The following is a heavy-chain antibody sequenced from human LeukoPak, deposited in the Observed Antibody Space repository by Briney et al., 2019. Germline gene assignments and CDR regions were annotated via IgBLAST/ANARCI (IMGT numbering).Heavy chain of an antibody. J-gene: IGHJ3*02. CDR1: GYSFTSYW. Sequence: GESLKISCNGSGYSFTSYWIGWVRQMPVKGLEWMGIIYPGDSDTRYSPSFQGQVTTSADKSISTAYLQWSSLKDSDTDMYYCARISVSGTSNAFDIWGQGTMVTVSS. D-gene: IGHD3-10*01. CDR3: ARISVSGTSNAFDI. CDR2: IYPGDSDT. V-gene: IGHV5-51*01.